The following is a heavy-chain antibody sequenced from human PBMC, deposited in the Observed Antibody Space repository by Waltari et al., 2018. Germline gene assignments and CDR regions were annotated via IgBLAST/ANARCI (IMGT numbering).Heavy chain of an antibody. Sequence: QVQLQQWGAGLLKPSETLSLTCDVSGGSLSGYHWTWIRQPPGNGLEWIGEINDSGRTTYNPSRESRVTVSIDTANNQFSLRVRSVTAADTAVYYCARVFGYYYYYMDVWGKGTTVTISS. D-gene: IGHD3-3*01. V-gene: IGHV4-34*02. CDR2: INDSGRT. J-gene: IGHJ6*03. CDR1: GGSLSGYH. CDR3: ARVFGYYYYYMDV.